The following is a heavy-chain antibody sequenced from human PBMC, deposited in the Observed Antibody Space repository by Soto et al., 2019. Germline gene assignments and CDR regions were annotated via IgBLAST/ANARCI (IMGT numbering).Heavy chain of an antibody. D-gene: IGHD6-13*01. CDR1: GYTFTSYG. Sequence: QVQLVQSGAEVKKPGASVKFSCKASGYTFTSYGISWVRQAPGQGLEWMGWINAYNGNKKYAQKLQGRVTMTTDTSTSKAYMELRSMRSDDTAVYYCARDLGQQRFDSWGQGTLVTGSS. CDR2: INAYNGNK. CDR3: ARDLGQQRFDS. V-gene: IGHV1-18*01. J-gene: IGHJ5*01.